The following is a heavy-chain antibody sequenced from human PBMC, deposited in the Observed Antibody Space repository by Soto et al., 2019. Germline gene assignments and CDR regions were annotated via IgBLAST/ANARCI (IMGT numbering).Heavy chain of an antibody. CDR1: GFTFSSYA. Sequence: GGSLRLSCAASGFTFSSYAMSWVRQAPGKGLEWVSAISGSGGSTYYEDSVKGRLTISRDNSKNTLHLQMNSLRVEDTTVYYCAKYHDLNYYYMDVWGKGTTVTVSS. V-gene: IGHV3-23*01. CDR2: ISGSGGST. J-gene: IGHJ6*03. CDR3: AKYHDLNYYYMDV. D-gene: IGHD3-3*01.